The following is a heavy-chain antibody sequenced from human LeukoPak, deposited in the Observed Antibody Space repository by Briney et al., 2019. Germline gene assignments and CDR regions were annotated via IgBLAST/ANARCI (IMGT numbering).Heavy chain of an antibody. V-gene: IGHV1-46*01. CDR1: GYTFTSYY. D-gene: IGHD4-23*01. J-gene: IGHJ4*02. CDR2: INPSGGST. Sequence: ASVKVSCKASGYTFTSYYMHWVRQAPGQGLGRMVIINPSGGSTSYAQKFQGGVTMTRDTSTSTVYMELSSLRSEDTAVYYCARGQTVVTPEDYWGQGTLVTVSS. CDR3: ARGQTVVTPEDY.